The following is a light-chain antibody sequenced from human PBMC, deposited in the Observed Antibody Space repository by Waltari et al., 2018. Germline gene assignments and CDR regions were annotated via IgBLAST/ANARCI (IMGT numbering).Light chain of an antibody. CDR2: EVY. J-gene: IGLJ3*02. V-gene: IGLV2-23*02. CDR1: STTIGRSNL. Sequence: QSALIQPPSVSGSPGHSNTISCPGTSTTIGRSNLISWYQQYPRKAPKVMFYEVYKRPSGVSNRFSGSKSGNTASLTISGLQAEDETDYYCCSYAGSNSWVFGGGTKVTVL. CDR3: CSYAGSNSWV.